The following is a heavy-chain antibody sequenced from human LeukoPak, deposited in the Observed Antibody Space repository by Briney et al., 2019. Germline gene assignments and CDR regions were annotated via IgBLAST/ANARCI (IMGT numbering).Heavy chain of an antibody. V-gene: IGHV3-64D*09. CDR1: GFSFSNYA. J-gene: IGHJ4*02. CDR3: VKGRTYFYGSGSYIFDY. CDR2: ISGNGGST. D-gene: IGHD3-10*01. Sequence: GGPLRLSCSASGFSFSNYAMYWVRQAPGKGLEYVSAISGNGGSTYYADSVKGRFIISRDNSKNTLYLQMSSLRAEDTAVYYCVKGRTYFYGSGSYIFDYWGQGTLVTVSS.